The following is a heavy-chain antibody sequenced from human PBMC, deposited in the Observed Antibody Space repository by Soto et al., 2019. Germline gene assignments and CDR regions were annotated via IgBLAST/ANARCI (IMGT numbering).Heavy chain of an antibody. V-gene: IGHV6-1*01. CDR3: AKEGGNHYYYYAMDV. J-gene: IGHJ6*02. Sequence: SQTLSLTYAISGDRVSSNSAAWSWIRQSPSRGLEWLGRTFYRSKWYNDYAVSVKGRITINPDTSKNQFSLQLNSVTPEDTAVYYCAKEGGNHYYYYAMDVWGQGTTVTVSS. CDR2: TFYRSKWYN. D-gene: IGHD1-26*01. CDR1: GDRVSSNSAA.